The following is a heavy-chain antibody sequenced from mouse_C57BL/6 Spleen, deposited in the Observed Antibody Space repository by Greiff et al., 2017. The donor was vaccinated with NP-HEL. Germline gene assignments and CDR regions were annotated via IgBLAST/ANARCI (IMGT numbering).Heavy chain of an antibody. CDR1: GFTFSDYG. D-gene: IGHD3-2*02. CDR2: ISSGSSTI. J-gene: IGHJ4*01. Sequence: EVMLVESGGGLVKPGGSLKLSCAASGFTFSDYGMHWVRQAPEKGLEWVAYISSGSSTIYYADTVKGRFTISRDNAKNTLCLQMTSLRSEDTAMYYCARQLRPLYAMDYWGQGTSVTVSS. CDR3: ARQLRPLYAMDY. V-gene: IGHV5-17*03.